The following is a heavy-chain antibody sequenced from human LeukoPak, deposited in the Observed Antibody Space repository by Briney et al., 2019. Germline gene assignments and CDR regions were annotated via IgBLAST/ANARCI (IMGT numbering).Heavy chain of an antibody. Sequence: SETLSLTCAVYGASSSSYYWSWIRQSPGEGLEWIAEINESGKINYNPSLKSRVTISVDTSKNQFSLKLSSVTAADTAVYYCTRGPGFHDTSGYYWRGLDYWGQGTPVTVSS. J-gene: IGHJ4*02. V-gene: IGHV4-34*01. CDR1: GASSSSYY. CDR2: INESGKI. CDR3: TRGPGFHDTSGYYWRGLDY. D-gene: IGHD3-22*01.